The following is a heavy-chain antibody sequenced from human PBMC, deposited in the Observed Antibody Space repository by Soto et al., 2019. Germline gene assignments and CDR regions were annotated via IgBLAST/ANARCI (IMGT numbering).Heavy chain of an antibody. D-gene: IGHD3-9*01. V-gene: IGHV4-39*01. CDR2: IYYSWST. J-gene: IGHJ6*02. CDR3: ARHEPYYDILTGLYLYYYYGMDV. Sequence: SDTLSLTFSHSGCTIITSSYHWCWIHQPPGKGLHWFGSIYYSWSTYYNPSLKSRVTISVDTSKNQFSLKLSSVTAADTAVYYCARHEPYYDILTGLYLYYYYGMDVWGQGTTVS. CDR1: GCTIITSSYH.